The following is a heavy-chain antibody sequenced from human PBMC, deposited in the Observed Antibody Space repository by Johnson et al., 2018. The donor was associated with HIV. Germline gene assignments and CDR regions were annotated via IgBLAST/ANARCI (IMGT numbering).Heavy chain of an antibody. V-gene: IGHV3-23*04. Sequence: VQLVESGGGLVQPGGSLRLSCAASGFTFSTYAMSWVRQAPGKGLEWVSAISGSGGSTYYADSVKGRFTISRDNSKNTLYLQMNSLRAEETAVYYCARSGDSIGSFWAGGAFDIWGQGTMVTVSS. CDR2: ISGSGGST. CDR3: ARSGDSIGSFWAGGAFDI. J-gene: IGHJ3*02. CDR1: GFTFSTYA. D-gene: IGHD3/OR15-3a*01.